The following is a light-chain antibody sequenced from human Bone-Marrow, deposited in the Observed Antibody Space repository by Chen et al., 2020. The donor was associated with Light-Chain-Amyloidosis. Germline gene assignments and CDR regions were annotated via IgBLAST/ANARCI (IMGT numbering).Light chain of an antibody. J-gene: IGLJ3*02. Sequence: SYVLTQPSSVSVAPGQTATIARGGNNIGSTSVHWYQQTPAQAPLLVVYEDSDRPSGIPGRLAGCNSVNTATLTISRGEAGDEADYYCQVWDRSSDRPVFGGGTKLTVL. V-gene: IGLV3-21*02. CDR1: NIGSTS. CDR3: QVWDRSSDRPV. CDR2: EDS.